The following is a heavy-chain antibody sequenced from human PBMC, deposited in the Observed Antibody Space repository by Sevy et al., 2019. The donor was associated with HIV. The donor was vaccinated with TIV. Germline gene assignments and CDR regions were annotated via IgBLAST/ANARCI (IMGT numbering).Heavy chain of an antibody. CDR3: AKEWGGYYYDSSGLFDY. V-gene: IGHV3-23*01. CDR2: ISGSGYLT. J-gene: IGHJ4*02. CDR1: GFTFSSYA. D-gene: IGHD3-22*01. Sequence: GGSLRLSCAASGFTFSSYAMSWVRQAPGKGLERVSAISGSGYLTYYTDSVKGRFTISRDNSKNTLYLQMNSLRAEDTALYYCAKEWGGYYYDSSGLFDYWGQGTLVPVSS.